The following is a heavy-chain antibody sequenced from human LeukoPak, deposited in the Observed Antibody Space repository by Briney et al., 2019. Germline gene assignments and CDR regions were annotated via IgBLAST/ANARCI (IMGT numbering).Heavy chain of an antibody. V-gene: IGHV3-73*01. CDR1: GFTFSGSA. CDR3: TSTPPEDYYYYMDV. J-gene: IGHJ6*03. D-gene: IGHD2-15*01. Sequence: GGSLRLSCAASGFTFSGSAMHWVRQASGKGLEWVGRIRSKANSYATAYAASVKGRFTISRDDSKNTAYLQMNSLKTEDTAVYYCTSTPPEDYYYYMDVWGKGTTVTVTS. CDR2: IRSKANSYAT.